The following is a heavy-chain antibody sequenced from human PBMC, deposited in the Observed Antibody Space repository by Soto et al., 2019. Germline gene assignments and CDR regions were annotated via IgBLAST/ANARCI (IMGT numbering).Heavy chain of an antibody. D-gene: IGHD6-19*01. CDR1: GGSIGSYS. J-gene: IGHJ2*01. CDR3: ARVVSPSYWYFDL. Sequence: QVQLQESGPGLVKPSETLSLTCTVSGGSIGSYSWSWIRQSPGKGLEWIGYIRHNGRADYNLVLKSRVTISAEKSKNQFSLKVNSVSAADTAFYNCARVVSPSYWYFDLWSRGPLVTVSS. CDR2: IRHNGRA. V-gene: IGHV4-59*01.